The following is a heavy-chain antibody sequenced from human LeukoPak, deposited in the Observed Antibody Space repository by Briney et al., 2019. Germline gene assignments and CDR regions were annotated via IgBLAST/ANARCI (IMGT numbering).Heavy chain of an antibody. J-gene: IGHJ4*02. D-gene: IGHD5-18*01. CDR2: VSGYSGNT. CDR1: GYTFSSYG. V-gene: IGHV1-18*01. CDR3: ARDVDSTMVLFDY. Sequence: ASVKVSCKASGYTFSSYGISWVRQAPGQGLEWMGWVSGYSGNTKYAQKVHDRVTMTTDTSTSTAYMELRSLRSDDTAVYYCARDVDSTMVLFDYWDKGTLVTVSS.